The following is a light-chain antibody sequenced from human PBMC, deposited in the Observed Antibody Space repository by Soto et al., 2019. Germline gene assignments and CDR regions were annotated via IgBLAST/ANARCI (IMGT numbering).Light chain of an antibody. CDR3: QQVYGHPPA. Sequence: QMTHAPSTLSASVGDRATITCLSSQSISSWLAWYQQKPGKARKLLIYDASSLESGVPSRFSGSGSGTEFNLTISGLQPEDVATYFCQQVYGHPPAFGPGTRLET. CDR1: QSISSW. CDR2: DAS. J-gene: IGKJ5*01. V-gene: IGKV1-5*01.